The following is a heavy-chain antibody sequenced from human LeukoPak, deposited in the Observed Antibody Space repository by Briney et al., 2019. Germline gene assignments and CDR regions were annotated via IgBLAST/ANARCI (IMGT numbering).Heavy chain of an antibody. D-gene: IGHD1-26*01. CDR1: GGSFSGYY. Sequence: PSGTLSLTCAVYGGSFSGYYWSWIRQPPGKGLEWIGEINHSGSTNYNPSLKSRVTISVDTSKNQFSLKLSSVTAADTAVYYCARLALQEVGATQTYYLDYWGQGTLVTVSS. CDR3: ARLALQEVGATQTYYLDY. V-gene: IGHV4-34*01. J-gene: IGHJ4*02. CDR2: INHSGST.